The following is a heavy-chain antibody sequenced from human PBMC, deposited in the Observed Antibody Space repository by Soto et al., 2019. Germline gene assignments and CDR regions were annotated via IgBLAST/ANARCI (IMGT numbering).Heavy chain of an antibody. D-gene: IGHD5-18*01. J-gene: IGHJ6*02. CDR3: ARVDTAMVLVYGMDV. Sequence: ASVKVSCKASGYTFTGYYMHWVRQAPGQGLGWMGWINPNSGGTNYAQKFRGWVTMTRDTSISTAYMELSRLRSDDTAVYYCARVDTAMVLVYGMDVWGQGTTVTVSS. CDR1: GYTFTGYY. V-gene: IGHV1-2*04. CDR2: INPNSGGT.